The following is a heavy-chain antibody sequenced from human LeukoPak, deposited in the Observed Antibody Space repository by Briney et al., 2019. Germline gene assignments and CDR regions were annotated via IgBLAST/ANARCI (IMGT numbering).Heavy chain of an antibody. J-gene: IGHJ4*02. CDR3: AISEGRSGYYLQVDY. V-gene: IGHV3-9*01. CDR2: ISWNSGSI. CDR1: GFTFDDYA. Sequence: PGRSLRLSCAASGFTFDDYAMHWVRQAPGKGLEWVSGISWNSGSIGYADSVKGRFTISRDNAKNSLYLQMNSLRAEDTAVYYCAISEGRSGYYLQVDYWGQGTLVTVSS. D-gene: IGHD3-22*01.